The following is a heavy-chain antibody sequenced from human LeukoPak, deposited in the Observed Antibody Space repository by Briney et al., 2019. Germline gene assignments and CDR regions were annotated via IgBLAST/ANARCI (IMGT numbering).Heavy chain of an antibody. D-gene: IGHD3-3*01. CDR1: GYTFTGYY. V-gene: IGHV1-2*02. CDR2: INPNSGDT. Sequence: ASVKVSCKASGYTFTGYYMHWVRQAPGQGLEWMGWINPNSGDTKYAQKFQGRVTMTRDTSISTAYMELSRLRSDDTALYYCARGPKHRYDFWSTYRHSDLHYWGQGTLVTVSS. CDR3: ARGPKHRYDFWSTYRHSDLHY. J-gene: IGHJ4*02.